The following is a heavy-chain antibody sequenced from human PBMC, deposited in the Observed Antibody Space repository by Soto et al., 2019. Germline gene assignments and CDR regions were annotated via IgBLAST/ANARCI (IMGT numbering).Heavy chain of an antibody. CDR2: ISAYNGNT. Sequence: ASVKVSFKASGYTFTSYGISWVRQAPGQGLEWMGWISAYNGNTNYAQKLQGRVTMTTDTSTSTAYMELRSLRSDDTAVYYCAREKQWLVGDAFDIWGQGTMVTVSS. D-gene: IGHD6-19*01. J-gene: IGHJ3*02. V-gene: IGHV1-18*01. CDR3: AREKQWLVGDAFDI. CDR1: GYTFTSYG.